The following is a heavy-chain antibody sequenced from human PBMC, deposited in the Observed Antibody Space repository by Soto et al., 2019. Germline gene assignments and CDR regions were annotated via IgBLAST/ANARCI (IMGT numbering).Heavy chain of an antibody. D-gene: IGHD3-22*01. CDR2: IIPSFGTA. Sequence: QVQLVQSGAEVKKPGSSVKVSCKASGGTFSSYAISWVRQAPGQGLEWMGGIIPSFGTANYAQKFQGRVTITADESTSTAYMELSSLRCEDTAVYYCARGVQGHDSSGYYPHYYYYYGMDVWGQGTTVTVSS. CDR3: ARGVQGHDSSGYYPHYYYYYGMDV. V-gene: IGHV1-69*01. CDR1: GGTFSSYA. J-gene: IGHJ6*02.